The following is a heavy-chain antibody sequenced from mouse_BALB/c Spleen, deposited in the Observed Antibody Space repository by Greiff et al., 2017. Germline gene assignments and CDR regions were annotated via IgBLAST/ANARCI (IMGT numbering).Heavy chain of an antibody. Sequence: VHVKQSGPELEKPGASVKISCKASGYSFTGYNMNWVKQSNGKSLEWIGNIDPYYGGTSYNQKFKGKATMTVDKSSSTAYMQLKSLTSEDSAVYYCAIYYDYGWFAYWGQGTLVTVSA. CDR1: GYSFTGYN. CDR3: AIYYDYGWFAY. CDR2: IDPYYGGT. J-gene: IGHJ3*01. D-gene: IGHD2-4*01. V-gene: IGHV1-39*01.